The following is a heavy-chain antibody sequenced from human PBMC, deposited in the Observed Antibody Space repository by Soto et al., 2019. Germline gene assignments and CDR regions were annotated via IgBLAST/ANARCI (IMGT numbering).Heavy chain of an antibody. CDR2: IYPGDSDT. CDR1: GYSFTSYW. D-gene: IGHD6-13*01. Sequence: GESLKISCKGSGYSFTSYWIGWVRQMPGKGLEWMGIIYPGDSDTRYSPSFQGQVTISADKSISTAYLQWSSLKASDTAMYYCARQGRGSSNFYWFDPWGQGTLVTVSS. CDR3: ARQGRGSSNFYWFDP. J-gene: IGHJ5*02. V-gene: IGHV5-51*01.